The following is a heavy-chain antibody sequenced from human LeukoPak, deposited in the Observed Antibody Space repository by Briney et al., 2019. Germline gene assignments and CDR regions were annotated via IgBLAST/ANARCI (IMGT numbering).Heavy chain of an antibody. D-gene: IGHD3-9*01. CDR2: INGDETSR. CDR3: AGARVPPYEIWTGGSRLGVTEYFQH. V-gene: IGHV3-74*01. CDR1: GFTFRDYW. J-gene: IGHJ1*01. Sequence: GGSLRLSCTASGFTFRDYWMHWIRQTPREGLVWVSRINGDETSRAYADFVEGRFTISRDNAKNTLYLQMSSLRAEDTAVYYCAGARVPPYEIWTGGSRLGVTEYFQHWGQGTLVTVSS.